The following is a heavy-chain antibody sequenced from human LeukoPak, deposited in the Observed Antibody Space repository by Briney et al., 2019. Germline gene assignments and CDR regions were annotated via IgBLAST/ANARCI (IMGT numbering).Heavy chain of an antibody. CDR3: ARGTTVTTTGGDY. V-gene: IGHV3-23*01. J-gene: IGHJ4*02. CDR2: ISGSGGST. Sequence: GGSLRLSCAASGFTISSYAMTWVRQAPGKGLEWVSTISGSGGSTYYADSVKGRFTISRDNSKSTLYLQMSSLRAEDTAVYYCARGTTVTTTGGDYWGQGTLVTVSS. CDR1: GFTISSYA. D-gene: IGHD4-17*01.